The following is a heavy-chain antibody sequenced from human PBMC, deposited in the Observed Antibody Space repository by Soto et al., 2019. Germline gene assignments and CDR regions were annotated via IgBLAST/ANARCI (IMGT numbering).Heavy chain of an antibody. J-gene: IGHJ4*02. D-gene: IGHD3-22*01. V-gene: IGHV1-3*01. CDR2: INAGNGNT. CDR3: ARPYYYDSSGYYAKTLEYYFDY. Sequence: ASVKVSCKASGYTFTSYAMHWVRQAPGQRLEWMGWINAGNGNTKYSQKFQGRVTITRDTSASTAYMELSSLRSEDTAVYYCARPYYYDSSGYYAKTLEYYFDYWGQGTLVTVSS. CDR1: GYTFTSYA.